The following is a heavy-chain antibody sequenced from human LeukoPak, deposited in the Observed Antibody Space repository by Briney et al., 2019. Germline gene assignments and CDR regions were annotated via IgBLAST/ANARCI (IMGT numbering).Heavy chain of an antibody. CDR1: GFTFSSYS. J-gene: IGHJ4*02. V-gene: IGHV3-13*01. CDR3: ARALDEGARFDY. CDR2: IGTAGDT. Sequence: GGSLRLSCAASGFTFSSYSMNWVRQATGKGLEWVSAIGTAGDTYYPGSVKGRFTISRENAKNSLYLQMNSLRAGDTAVYYCARALDEGARFDYWGQGTLVTVSS.